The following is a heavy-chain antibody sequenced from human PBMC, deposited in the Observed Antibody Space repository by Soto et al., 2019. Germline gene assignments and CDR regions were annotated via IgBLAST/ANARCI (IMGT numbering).Heavy chain of an antibody. J-gene: IGHJ5*02. Sequence: QVQLQESGPGLVKPSQTLSLTCTVSGGSISSGGYYWSWIRQHPGKALEWIGYIYYSGSTYYNPSYKRRVTISVDTSKNQFSLKLSAVTAADTAVYYCARESPQLPGGVWFDPWGQGTLVTVSS. V-gene: IGHV4-31*03. CDR2: IYYSGST. D-gene: IGHD2-2*01. CDR1: GGSISSGGYY. CDR3: ARESPQLPGGVWFDP.